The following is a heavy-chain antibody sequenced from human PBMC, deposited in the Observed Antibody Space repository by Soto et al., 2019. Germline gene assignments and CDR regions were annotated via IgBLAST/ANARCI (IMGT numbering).Heavy chain of an antibody. CDR1: GFTFSDYY. CDR3: ATSGSYGSFDI. D-gene: IGHD1-26*01. CDR2: ISSSSSYT. J-gene: IGHJ3*02. V-gene: IGHV3-11*06. Sequence: GGSLRLSCAASGFTFSDYYMSWIRQAPGKGLEWVSYISSSSSYTNYADSVKGRFTISRDNAKNSLYLQMNSLRAEDTAVYYCATSGSYGSFDIWGQGTMVTVSS.